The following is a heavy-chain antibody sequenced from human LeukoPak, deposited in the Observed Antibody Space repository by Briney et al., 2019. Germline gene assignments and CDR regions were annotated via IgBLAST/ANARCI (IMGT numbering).Heavy chain of an antibody. CDR2: INHGGST. V-gene: IGHV4-34*01. CDR1: GGSFSGYY. D-gene: IGHD3-9*01. J-gene: IGHJ5*02. Sequence: PSETLSLTCAVYGGSFSGYYWSWIRQPPGKGLEWIGEINHGGSTNYNPSLKSRVTISIDTSKNQFSLKLASVTAADTAVYYCAGGHRNWLLSWFDPWGRGTLVTVSS. CDR3: AGGHRNWLLSWFDP.